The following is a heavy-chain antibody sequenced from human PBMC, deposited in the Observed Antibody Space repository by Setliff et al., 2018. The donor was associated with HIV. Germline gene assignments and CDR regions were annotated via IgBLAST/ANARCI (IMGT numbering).Heavy chain of an antibody. Sequence: PGESLTLSCKGSGYTFTSYWVAWVRQMPGKGLEWMGIVYPGDSEPRYSPSFQGQVTISADKSISTAYLQWSSLKASDTAMYYCARLYDSNNYNGWFDFWGQGSLVTVSS. V-gene: IGHV5-51*01. D-gene: IGHD3-22*01. CDR3: ARLYDSNNYNGWFDF. CDR1: GYTFTSYW. J-gene: IGHJ5*01. CDR2: VYPGDSEP.